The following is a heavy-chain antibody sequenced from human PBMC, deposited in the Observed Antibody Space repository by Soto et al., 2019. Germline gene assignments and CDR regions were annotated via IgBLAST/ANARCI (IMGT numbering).Heavy chain of an antibody. J-gene: IGHJ2*01. V-gene: IGHV3-30-3*01. D-gene: IGHD2-21*02. CDR2: ISYDGSNK. CDR1: GFTFSSYA. CDR3: ARRRDCGGDCYVTHWYFDL. Sequence: PGGSLRLSCAASGFTFSSYAMHWVRQAPGKGLEWVAVISYDGSNKYYADSVKGRFTTSRDNSKNTLYLQMNSLRAEDTAVYYCARRRDCGGDCYVTHWYFDLWGRGTLVTVSS.